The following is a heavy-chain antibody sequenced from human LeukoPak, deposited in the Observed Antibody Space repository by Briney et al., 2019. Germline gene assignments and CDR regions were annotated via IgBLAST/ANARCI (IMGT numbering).Heavy chain of an antibody. CDR3: AREMATIGGAFDI. J-gene: IGHJ3*02. V-gene: IGHV1-69*13. Sequence: SVKVSCKASGGTFSSYAISWVRQAPGQGLEWMGGIIPIFGTANYAQKFQGRVTITADESTSTAYMELSSLRSEDTAVYYCAREMATIGGAFDIWGQGTMVTVSS. CDR2: IIPIFGTA. CDR1: GGTFSSYA. D-gene: IGHD5-24*01.